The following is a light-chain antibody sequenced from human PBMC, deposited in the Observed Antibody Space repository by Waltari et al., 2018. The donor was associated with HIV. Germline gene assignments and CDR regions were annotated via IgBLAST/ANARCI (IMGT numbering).Light chain of an antibody. Sequence: QSVLTQPPSASGTPGQRVTISCSGSSSTIGSNTANWYQQLPGTAPKLLIYSNNQRPSGVPDRFSGSKSGTSASLAISGLQSEDEADYYCAAWDDSLNGRVFGGGTKLTVL. CDR1: SSTIGSNT. CDR2: SNN. CDR3: AAWDDSLNGRV. J-gene: IGLJ3*02. V-gene: IGLV1-44*01.